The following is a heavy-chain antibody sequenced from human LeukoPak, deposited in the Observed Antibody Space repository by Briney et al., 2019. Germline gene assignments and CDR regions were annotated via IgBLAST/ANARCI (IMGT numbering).Heavy chain of an antibody. CDR3: AKGSFYDSSGSYDY. Sequence: PGRSLRLSCAASGCTFDDYSMHWVRQPPGKGLEWVAGISWNSGSIVYADSVKGRFTISRENAKHSLYLQMTRLRAEDTALYYCAKGSFYDSSGSYDYWGQGTLVTVSS. CDR1: GCTFDDYS. V-gene: IGHV3-9*01. CDR2: ISWNSGSI. D-gene: IGHD3-22*01. J-gene: IGHJ4*02.